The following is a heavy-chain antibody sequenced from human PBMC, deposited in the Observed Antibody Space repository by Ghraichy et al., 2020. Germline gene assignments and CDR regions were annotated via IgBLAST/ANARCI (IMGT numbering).Heavy chain of an antibody. CDR1: GGSFSGYY. Sequence: SETQSLTCAVYGGSFSGYYWSWIRQPPGKGLEWIGEINHSGSTNYNPSLKSRVTISVDTSKNQFSLKLSSVTAADTAVYYCARDHYLFGVVIIPNYYYYGMDVWGQGTTVTVSS. D-gene: IGHD3-3*01. CDR2: INHSGST. V-gene: IGHV4-34*01. CDR3: ARDHYLFGVVIIPNYYYYGMDV. J-gene: IGHJ6*02.